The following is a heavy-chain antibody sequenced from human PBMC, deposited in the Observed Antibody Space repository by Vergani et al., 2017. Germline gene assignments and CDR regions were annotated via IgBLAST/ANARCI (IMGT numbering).Heavy chain of an antibody. CDR2: INHSGST. CDR3: ARGVVAGNWFDP. J-gene: IGHJ5*02. D-gene: IGHD2-15*01. CDR1: GGSISSSSYY. V-gene: IGHV4-39*07. Sequence: QVQLQESGPGLVKPSETLSLTCTVSGGSISSSSYYWGWIRQPPGKGLEWIGEINHSGSTNYNPSLKSRVTISVDTSKNQFSLKLSSVTAADTAVYYCARGVVAGNWFDPWGQGTLVTVSS.